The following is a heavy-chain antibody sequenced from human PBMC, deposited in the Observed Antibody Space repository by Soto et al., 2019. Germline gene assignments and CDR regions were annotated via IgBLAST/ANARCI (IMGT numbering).Heavy chain of an antibody. V-gene: IGHV3-21*01. Sequence: PAGSLRLSCAASGFTFSSDSMNWVRQAPGKGLEWVSSISSSSSYIYYADSVKGRFTISRDNAKNSLYLQMNSLRAEDTAVYYCARVRRGVVPAAMHGDYYYYMDVWGKGTTVTVSS. J-gene: IGHJ6*03. CDR2: ISSSSSYI. CDR1: GFTFSSDS. D-gene: IGHD2-2*01. CDR3: ARVRRGVVPAAMHGDYYYYMDV.